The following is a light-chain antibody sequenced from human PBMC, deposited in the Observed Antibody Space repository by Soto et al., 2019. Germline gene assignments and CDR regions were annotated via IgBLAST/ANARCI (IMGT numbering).Light chain of an antibody. Sequence: IKMNNSPSALSASVGDRVTITCRASQSINNRLAWYQQKPGKAPQLLIYKASTLASGVPSRFSGSESGTEFTLTISSLQPDDFATYYCQQYNTYWTFGQGTKVDIK. CDR1: QSINNR. CDR3: QQYNTYWT. J-gene: IGKJ1*01. CDR2: KAS. V-gene: IGKV1-5*03.